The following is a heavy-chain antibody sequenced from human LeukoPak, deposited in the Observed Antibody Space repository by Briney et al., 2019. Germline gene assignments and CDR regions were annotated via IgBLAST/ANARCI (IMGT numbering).Heavy chain of an antibody. CDR1: GFSYSTPW. J-gene: IGHJ4*02. V-gene: IGHV3-74*01. Sequence: PGGSLRLSCVVSGFSYSTPWMHCVRQDPGKGLVWVARISGDGRTTTYADSVKDGFTISRDNAKNTVFLQMNRLRAEDTAVYYCALGGSPFYWGQGPLVTVSS. CDR3: ALGGSPFY. D-gene: IGHD3-10*01. CDR2: ISGDGRTT.